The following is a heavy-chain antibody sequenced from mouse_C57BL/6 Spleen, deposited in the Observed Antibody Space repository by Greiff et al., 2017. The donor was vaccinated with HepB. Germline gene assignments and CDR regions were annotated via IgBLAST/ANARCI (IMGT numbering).Heavy chain of an antibody. CDR2: IYPGSGNT. D-gene: IGHD2-4*01. Sequence: QVQLKQSGAELVRPGASVKLSCKASGYTFTDYYINWVKQRPGQGLEWIARIYPGSGNTYYNEKFKGKATLTAEKSSSTAYMQLSSLTSEDSAVHFCARDDYDPFAYWGQGTLVTVSA. J-gene: IGHJ3*01. V-gene: IGHV1-76*01. CDR3: ARDDYDPFAY. CDR1: GYTFTDYY.